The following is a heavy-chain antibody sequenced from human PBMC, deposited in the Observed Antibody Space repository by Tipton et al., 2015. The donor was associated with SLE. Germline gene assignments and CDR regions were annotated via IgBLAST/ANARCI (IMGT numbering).Heavy chain of an antibody. Sequence: LRLSCAVSGGSFSGYAWSWVRQPPGKGLEWIGEIYHSGSTNYNPSLKSRVTISVDKSKNHFSLNLSSVTAADTAVYYCASEGPARNNRFDPWGQGTLVTVSS. CDR3: ASEGPARNNRFDP. CDR1: GGSFSGYA. J-gene: IGHJ5*02. D-gene: IGHD2-2*01. CDR2: IYHSGST. V-gene: IGHV4-34*01.